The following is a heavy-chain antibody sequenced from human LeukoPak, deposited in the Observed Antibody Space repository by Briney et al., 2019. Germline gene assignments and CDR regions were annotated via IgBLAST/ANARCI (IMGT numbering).Heavy chain of an antibody. Sequence: SETLSLTCTVSGGSISSYYWSWIRQPPGKGLEWIGEIYHSGSTNYNPSLKSRVTISVDKSKNQFSLKLSSVTAADTAVYYCATHPPRFCSGGTCSDYWGQGALVTVSS. V-gene: IGHV4-59*01. J-gene: IGHJ4*02. CDR3: ATHPPRFCSGGTCSDY. D-gene: IGHD2-15*01. CDR2: IYHSGST. CDR1: GGSISSYY.